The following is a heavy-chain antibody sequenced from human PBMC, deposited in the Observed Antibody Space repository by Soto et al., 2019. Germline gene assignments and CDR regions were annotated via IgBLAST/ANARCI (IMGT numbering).Heavy chain of an antibody. J-gene: IGHJ4*02. CDR2: ISYDGSNK. V-gene: IGHV3-30*18. CDR1: GFTFSSYG. CDR3: AKDFLAYSGSYLGCND. Sequence: QVQLVESGGGVVQPGRSLRLSCAASGFTFSSYGMHWVRQAPGKGLEWVAVISYDGSNKYYADSVKGRFTISRDNSKNTLYLQMNSLRAEATAVYYCAKDFLAYSGSYLGCNDWGQGTLVTVSS. D-gene: IGHD1-26*01.